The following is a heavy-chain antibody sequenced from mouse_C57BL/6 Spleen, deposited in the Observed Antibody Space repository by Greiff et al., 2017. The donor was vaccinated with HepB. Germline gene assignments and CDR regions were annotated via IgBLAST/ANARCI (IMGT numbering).Heavy chain of an antibody. CDR1: GYTFTSYG. V-gene: IGHV1-81*01. CDR3: ARDGITTVVADCYFDV. CDR2: IYPRSGNT. Sequence: VQLQESGAELARPGASVKLSCKASGYTFTSYGISWVKQRTGQGLEWIGEIYPRSGNTYYNEKFKGKATLTADKSSSTAYMDLRSLTSEDSAVYVCARDGITTVVADCYFDVWGTGTTVTVSS. D-gene: IGHD1-1*01. J-gene: IGHJ1*03.